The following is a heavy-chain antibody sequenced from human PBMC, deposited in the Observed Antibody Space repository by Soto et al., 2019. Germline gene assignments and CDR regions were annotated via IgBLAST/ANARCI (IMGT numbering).Heavy chain of an antibody. V-gene: IGHV4-31*03. CDR1: GGSISRGGYY. J-gene: IGHJ5*02. CDR3: ARDPAP. Sequence: QVQLQESGPGLVKPSETLSLTCTVSGGSISRGGYYWSWIRQNPGKGLEWIGYTYNSMSTYYNPSLKSRVTISVDTSKNQFSLKLTSVTAEDPAVYYCARDPAPWGQGTLVTVSS. CDR2: TYNSMST.